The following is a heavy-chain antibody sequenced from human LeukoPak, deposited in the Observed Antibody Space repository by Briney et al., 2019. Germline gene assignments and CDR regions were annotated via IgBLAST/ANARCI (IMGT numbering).Heavy chain of an antibody. D-gene: IGHD3-10*01. CDR2: INPNSGGT. CDR3: ARSPLLLWFGELNREPFDY. J-gene: IGHJ4*02. Sequence: ASVKVSCKASGYTFTGYYMHRVRQAPGQGLEWMGWINPNSGGTNYAQKFQGRVTMTRDTSISTAYMELSRLRSDDTAVYYCARSPLLLWFGELNREPFDYWGQGTLVTVSS. V-gene: IGHV1-2*02. CDR1: GYTFTGYY.